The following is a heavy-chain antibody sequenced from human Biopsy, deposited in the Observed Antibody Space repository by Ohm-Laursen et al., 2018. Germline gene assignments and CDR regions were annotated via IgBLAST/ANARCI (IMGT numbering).Heavy chain of an antibody. CDR1: GYTLAGFG. J-gene: IGHJ4*02. Sequence: ASVKVSCNASGYTLAGFGVGWVRQAPGQGLEWMGWISANSGNTNYAQKFQGRVTMTADTSTSTAYMELRSLASDDTAIYYCARGMAVAVTLYYFDYWGQGSLLTVSS. CDR3: ARGMAVAVTLYYFDY. CDR2: ISANSGNT. D-gene: IGHD6-19*01. V-gene: IGHV1-18*01.